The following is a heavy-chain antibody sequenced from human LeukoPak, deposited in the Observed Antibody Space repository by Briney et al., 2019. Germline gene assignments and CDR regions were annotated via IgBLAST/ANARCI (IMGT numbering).Heavy chain of an antibody. J-gene: IGHJ4*02. D-gene: IGHD4-17*01. CDR1: GFTFSSCG. V-gene: IGHV3-33*06. Sequence: GRSLRLSCAASGFTFSSCGMHWVRQAPGKGMEGEAVIWYDGSNKYYADSVKGRFTISRDNSKNTLYLQMNSLRAEDTAVYYCAKDQRLGSSYGDHFDYWGQGTLVTVSS. CDR2: IWYDGSNK. CDR3: AKDQRLGSSYGDHFDY.